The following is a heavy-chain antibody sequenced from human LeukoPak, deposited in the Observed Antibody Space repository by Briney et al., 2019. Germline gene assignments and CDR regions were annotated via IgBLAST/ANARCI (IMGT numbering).Heavy chain of an antibody. CDR2: ISGSGGST. J-gene: IGHJ4*02. D-gene: IGHD4-17*01. V-gene: IGHV3-23*01. CDR3: AKVEASYGDYYFDY. CDR1: GFTFSSYA. Sequence: GGSLRLSCAASGFTFSSYAMSWVRQAPGKGLEWVSAISGSGGSTYYADSVKGRFAISRDNSKNTLYLQMNSLRAEDTAVYYCAKVEASYGDYYFDYWGQGTLVTVSS.